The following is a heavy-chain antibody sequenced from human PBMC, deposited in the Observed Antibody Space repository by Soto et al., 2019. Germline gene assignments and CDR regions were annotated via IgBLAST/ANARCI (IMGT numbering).Heavy chain of an antibody. V-gene: IGHV4-4*07. CDR3: ARDHHYYGSEISNPFDS. Sequence: NPSETLSLTCTVSGGSISSYYWSWIRQPAGKGLQWIGRSYTTGSANYNPSLKSRVTMSIDTSKNQFSLKLSSVTAADTAVYYCARDHHYYGSEISNPFDSWGQGTLVTVSS. CDR1: GGSISSYY. CDR2: SYTTGSA. D-gene: IGHD3-10*01. J-gene: IGHJ4*02.